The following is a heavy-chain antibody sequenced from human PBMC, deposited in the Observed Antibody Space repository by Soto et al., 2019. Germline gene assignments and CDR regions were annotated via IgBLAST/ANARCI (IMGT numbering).Heavy chain of an antibody. CDR2: IYYSGST. D-gene: IGHD3-22*01. J-gene: IGHJ3*02. CDR1: GGSISSSSYY. V-gene: IGHV4-39*01. CDR3: ASYPIQYYYDSSGYAFDI. Sequence: SETLSLTCTVSGGSISSSSYYWGWIRQPPGKGLEWIGSIYYSGSTYYNPSLKSRVTITVDTSKNQFSLKLSSVTAADTAVYYCASYPIQYYYDSSGYAFDIWGQGTMVTVSS.